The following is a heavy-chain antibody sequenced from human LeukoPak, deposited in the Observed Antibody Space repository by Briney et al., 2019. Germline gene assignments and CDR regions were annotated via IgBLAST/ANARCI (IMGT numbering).Heavy chain of an antibody. Sequence: ASVKVSCKASGGTFSSYAISWVRQAPGQGLEWMGWISAYNGNTNYAQKLQGRVTMTTDTSTSTAYMELRSLRSDDTAVYYCARDLVVTKNWFDPWGQGTLVTVSS. D-gene: IGHD3-22*01. J-gene: IGHJ5*02. V-gene: IGHV1-18*01. CDR3: ARDLVVTKNWFDP. CDR2: ISAYNGNT. CDR1: GGTFSSYA.